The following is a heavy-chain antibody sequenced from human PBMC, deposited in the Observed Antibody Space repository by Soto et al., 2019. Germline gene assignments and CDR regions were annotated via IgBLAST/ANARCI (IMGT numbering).Heavy chain of an antibody. CDR1: GDSISPYY. D-gene: IGHD1-1*01. CDR2: IYYTGSA. Sequence: QVQLQESGPGLVKPSETQSLTCTVSGDSISPYYWSWIRQPPGKGLEWIGYIYYTGSANYNPSLKSRVTISVDTSKNQFSLRLTSVTAADTAVYYCARQLGYTSFLDYWGQGILVTVSS. CDR3: ARQLGYTSFLDY. V-gene: IGHV4-59*01. J-gene: IGHJ4*02.